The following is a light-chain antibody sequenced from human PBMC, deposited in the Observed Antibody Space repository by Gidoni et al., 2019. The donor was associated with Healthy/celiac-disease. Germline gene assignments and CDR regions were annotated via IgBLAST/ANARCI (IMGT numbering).Light chain of an antibody. CDR1: QSISSW. CDR2: KAS. V-gene: IGKV1-5*03. Sequence: DIQMTQSPSTLSASIGERVTITCRASQSISSWLAWYQQKPGKAPKLLIYKASCLESGVPSRFSGSGSGTEFTLTISSLQPDDFATYYCQQYNSPLTFGGGTQVEIK. J-gene: IGKJ4*01. CDR3: QQYNSPLT.